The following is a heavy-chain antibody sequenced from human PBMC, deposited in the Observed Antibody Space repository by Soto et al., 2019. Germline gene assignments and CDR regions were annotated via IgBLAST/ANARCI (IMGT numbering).Heavy chain of an antibody. CDR2: IYNGGST. CDR3: ARAPVGLDTISYFDY. Sequence: SETLSLTSTLSGHSVSSVGFHWAWLRRPPGKGLEWIGYIYNGGSTYYRPSLESRMPMSLDATRNHYSLRLTSVTAADTAVYFCARAPVGLDTISYFDYWGQGKLVT. D-gene: IGHD3-3*01. CDR1: GHSVSSVGFH. V-gene: IGHV4-30-4*01. J-gene: IGHJ4*02.